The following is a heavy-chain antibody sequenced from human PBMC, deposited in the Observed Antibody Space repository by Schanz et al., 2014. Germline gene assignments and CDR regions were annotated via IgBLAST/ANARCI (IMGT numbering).Heavy chain of an antibody. CDR1: GFTVSNSY. D-gene: IGHD2-15*01. J-gene: IGHJ5*01. CDR2: ISGSGGST. CDR3: SKDKQGSRSDDS. V-gene: IGHV3-23*04. Sequence: DVQLVDSGGGLVQPGGSLRLSCAASGFTVSNSYIHWVRQAPGQGLEWVSAISGSGGSTYYADSVKGRFIVSRDNSKNTLYLEMNRLRVDDTAVYYCSKDKQGSRSDDSWGQGTLVTVSS.